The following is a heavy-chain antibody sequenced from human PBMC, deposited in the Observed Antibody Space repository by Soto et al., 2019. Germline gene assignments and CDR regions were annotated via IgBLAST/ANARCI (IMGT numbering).Heavy chain of an antibody. CDR2: IYYSGST. Sequence: QVQLQESGPGLVKPSQTLSLTCTVSGGSLSSGGYSWSWIRQHPGKGLEWIGYIYYSGSTYYNPSLKSRVTITVDTSKNQFSLKLSSVTAADTAVYYCARARRVTIFGVVNDLPSSGMDVWGQGTTVTVSS. J-gene: IGHJ6*02. CDR3: ARARRVTIFGVVNDLPSSGMDV. D-gene: IGHD3-3*01. CDR1: GGSLSSGGYS. V-gene: IGHV4-31*03.